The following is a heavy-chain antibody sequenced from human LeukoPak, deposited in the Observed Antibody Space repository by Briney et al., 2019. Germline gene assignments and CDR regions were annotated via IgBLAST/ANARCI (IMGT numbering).Heavy chain of an antibody. J-gene: IGHJ4*02. CDR2: ISRSGGST. Sequence: AGSLRLSCAASGFTFSSYDMSWVRQAPGKGLEWVSAISRSGGSTYYAYSVKGLFTIFKDTYNNMLYLQMTGTGADDTAFYYCAKDLQVGDTYYFDFWGQGTLVTVSS. CDR3: AKDLQVGDTYYFDF. V-gene: IGHV3-23*01. D-gene: IGHD3-16*01. CDR1: GFTFSSYD.